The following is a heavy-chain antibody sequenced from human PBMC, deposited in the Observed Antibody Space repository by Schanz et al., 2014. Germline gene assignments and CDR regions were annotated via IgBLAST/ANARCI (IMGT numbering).Heavy chain of an antibody. CDR2: IFFRGST. CDR1: GGSISSGGYS. Sequence: QVQLQESGPGLVKPSQTLSRTCAVSGGSISSGGYSWSWIRQPPGKGLEWIGYIFFRGSTYYNPSLKSRVTISIDTSKNQFSLRLTSVTAADTAVYYCYGMDVWGQGTTVTVSS. V-gene: IGHV4-30-4*07. J-gene: IGHJ6*02. CDR3: YGMDV.